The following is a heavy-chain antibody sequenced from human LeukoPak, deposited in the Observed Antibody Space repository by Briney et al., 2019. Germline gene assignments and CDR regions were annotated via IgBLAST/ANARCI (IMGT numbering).Heavy chain of an antibody. CDR3: AKDGYSSSYNWFDP. J-gene: IGHJ5*02. CDR1: GLTFSSYA. Sequence: GGSLRLSCAASGLTFSSYAMSWVRQAPGKGLEWVSAISGSGGSTYYADSVKGRFTISRDNSKNTLYLQMNSLRAEDTAVYYCAKDGYSSSYNWFDPWGQGTLVTVSS. D-gene: IGHD6-13*01. CDR2: ISGSGGST. V-gene: IGHV3-23*01.